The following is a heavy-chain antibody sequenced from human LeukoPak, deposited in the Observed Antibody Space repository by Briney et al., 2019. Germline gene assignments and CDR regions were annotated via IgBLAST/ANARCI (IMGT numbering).Heavy chain of an antibody. V-gene: IGHV1-18*01. Sequence: ASVKVSCKTSGYTFTAYGISWVRQAPGQGLEWMGWISPYNGNRKYAQNLQGRVTMTTDTSTSTAYMELRSLRSDDTAVYYCASIAAATPRTPHLWSQRYWFDPWGQGTLVTVSS. J-gene: IGHJ5*02. CDR3: ASIAAATPRTPHLWSQRYWFDP. CDR2: ISPYNGNR. CDR1: GYTFTAYG. D-gene: IGHD6-13*01.